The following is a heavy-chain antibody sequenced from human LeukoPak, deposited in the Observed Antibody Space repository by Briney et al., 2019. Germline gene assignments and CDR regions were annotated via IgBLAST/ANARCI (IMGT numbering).Heavy chain of an antibody. V-gene: IGHV4-59*01. CDR2: LYNSGST. D-gene: IGHD1-26*01. CDR1: GGSISNYY. CDR3: ARGVTSPLDAFDI. Sequence: SETLSLTCTVSGGSISNYYWIWMRQPPGKGLEWIGSLYNSGSTNYNPSLKSRLTISVDMSKNQLSLQLSSVTAADTAVYYCARGVTSPLDAFDIWGQGPTVPVSS. J-gene: IGHJ3*02.